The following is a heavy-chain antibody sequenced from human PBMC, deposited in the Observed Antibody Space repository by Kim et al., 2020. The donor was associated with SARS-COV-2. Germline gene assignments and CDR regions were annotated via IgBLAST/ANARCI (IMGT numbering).Heavy chain of an antibody. J-gene: IGHJ6*02. CDR1: GGSISSGGYY. Sequence: SETLSLTCTVSGGSISSGGYYWSWIRQHPGKGLEWIGYIYYSGSTYYNPSLKSRVTISVDTSKNQFSLKLSSVTAADTAVYYCARDRYVVPAAIGDYYYYGMDVWGQGTTVTVS. CDR3: ARDRYVVPAAIGDYYYYGMDV. CDR2: IYYSGST. V-gene: IGHV4-31*03. D-gene: IGHD2-2*01.